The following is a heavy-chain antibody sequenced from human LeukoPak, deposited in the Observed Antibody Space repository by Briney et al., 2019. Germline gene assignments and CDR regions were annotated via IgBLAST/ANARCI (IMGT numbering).Heavy chain of an antibody. CDR2: ISAYNGNT. D-gene: IGHD3-3*01. Sequence: GASVKVSCKASGCTFTSYGISWVRQAPGQGLEWMGWISAYNGNTNYAQKLQGRVTMTTDTSTSTAYMELRSLRSDDTAVYYCARADYDFWSGYYPLDYWGQGTLVTVSS. CDR3: ARADYDFWSGYYPLDY. V-gene: IGHV1-18*01. CDR1: GCTFTSYG. J-gene: IGHJ4*02.